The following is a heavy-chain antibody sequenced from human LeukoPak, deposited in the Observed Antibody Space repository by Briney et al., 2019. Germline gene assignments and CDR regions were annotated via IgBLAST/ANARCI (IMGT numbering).Heavy chain of an antibody. CDR3: AKHDSSSDF. CDR2: IRSDGSDK. D-gene: IGHD3-22*01. Sequence: GGALRLSCAASGFISSNYGMHWVRQPPGKGLGWVAFIRSDGSDKYSAASVKGRFTISRDNSKNTLYLQMNSLRAEDTAVYYCAKHDSSSDFWGQGTLVTVSS. V-gene: IGHV3-30*02. CDR1: GFISSNYG. J-gene: IGHJ4*02.